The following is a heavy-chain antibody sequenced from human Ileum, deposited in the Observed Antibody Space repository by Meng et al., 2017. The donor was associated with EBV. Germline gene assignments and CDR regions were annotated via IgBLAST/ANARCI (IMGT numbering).Heavy chain of an antibody. D-gene: IGHD2-8*01. CDR1: GGSLSGAY. Sequence: QVKPPQGGAGLLTPSETLSLACAVNGGSLSGAYWNWIRQPPGKGLEWIGEIIHGGSPSYNPSLKSRVIISVDKSNNHFSLRLSAVTAADTAVYYCASNGAFSLDHWGQGTLVTVSS. J-gene: IGHJ4*02. CDR2: IIHGGSP. V-gene: IGHV4-34*12. CDR3: ASNGAFSLDH.